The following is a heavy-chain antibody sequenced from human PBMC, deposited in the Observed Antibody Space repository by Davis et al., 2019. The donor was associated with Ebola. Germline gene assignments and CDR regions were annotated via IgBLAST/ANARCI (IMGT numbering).Heavy chain of an antibody. D-gene: IGHD6-19*01. V-gene: IGHV1-69*06. CDR1: GYTFTSYY. Sequence: SVKVSCKASGYTFTSYYMHWVRQAPGQGLEWMGGIIPIFGTANYAQKFQGRVTITADKSTSTAYMELSSLRSEDTAVYYCAADFIAVAGTFDYWGQGTLVTVSS. J-gene: IGHJ4*02. CDR2: IIPIFGTA. CDR3: AADFIAVAGTFDY.